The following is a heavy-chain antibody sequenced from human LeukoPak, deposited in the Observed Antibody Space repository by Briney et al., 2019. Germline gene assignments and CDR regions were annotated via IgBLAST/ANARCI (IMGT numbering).Heavy chain of an antibody. CDR2: IYYSGST. CDR3: ARDSYYYDSSGYSAFDI. V-gene: IGHV4-31*03. Sequence: SQTLSLTCTVSGGSISSGGYYWSWIRQHPGKGLEWIRYIYYSGSTYYNPSLKSRVTISVDTSKNQFSLKLSSVTAADTAVYYCARDSYYYDSSGYSAFDIWGQGTMVTVSS. CDR1: GGSISSGGYY. J-gene: IGHJ3*02. D-gene: IGHD3-22*01.